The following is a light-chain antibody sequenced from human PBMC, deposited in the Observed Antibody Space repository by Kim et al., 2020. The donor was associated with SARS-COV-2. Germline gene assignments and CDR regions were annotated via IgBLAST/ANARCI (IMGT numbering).Light chain of an antibody. CDR1: GGSIASNY. V-gene: IGLV6-57*02. Sequence: KTVTISCTGSGGSIASNYVQWYQQRPGSAPTTVIYEDNQRPSGVPDRFSGSIDSSSNSASLTISGLKTEDEADYYCQSYDSSNWVFGGGTKVTVL. J-gene: IGLJ3*02. CDR2: EDN. CDR3: QSYDSSNWV.